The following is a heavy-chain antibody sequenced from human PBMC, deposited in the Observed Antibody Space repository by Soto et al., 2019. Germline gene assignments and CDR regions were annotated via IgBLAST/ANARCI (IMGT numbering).Heavy chain of an antibody. J-gene: IGHJ6*02. V-gene: IGHV1-2*02. Sequence: ASVKVSCKASGYTSTGYYMHWVRQAPGQGLEWMGWINPNSGGTNYAQKFQGRVTMTRDTSISTAYMELSRLRSDDTAVYYCARDSIAAAGTDYGMDVWGQGTTVTVSS. CDR1: GYTSTGYY. CDR2: INPNSGGT. CDR3: ARDSIAAAGTDYGMDV. D-gene: IGHD6-13*01.